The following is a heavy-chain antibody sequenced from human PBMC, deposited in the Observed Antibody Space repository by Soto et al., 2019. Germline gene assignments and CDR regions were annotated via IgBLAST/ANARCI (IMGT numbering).Heavy chain of an antibody. CDR2: ISSSSSYI. V-gene: IGHV3-21*01. CDR1: GFTFSSYS. D-gene: IGHD2-15*01. Sequence: EVQLVESGGGLVKPGGSLRLSCAASGFTFSSYSMNWVRQAPGKGLEWVSSISSSSSYIYYADSVKGRFTISRDNAKNSLYLQKNSLRAEETAVYYCARDALTWWRWGQGTLVNVSS. J-gene: IGHJ4*02. CDR3: ARDALTWWR.